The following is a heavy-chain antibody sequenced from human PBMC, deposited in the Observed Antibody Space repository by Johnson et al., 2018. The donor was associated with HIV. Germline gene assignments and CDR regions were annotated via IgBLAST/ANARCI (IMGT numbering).Heavy chain of an antibody. CDR1: GFTVSSNY. CDR2: IGTAGDT. CDR3: AKASQQLVFYVAVDI. Sequence: VQLVESGGGLVQPGRSLRLSCAASGFTVSSNYMSWVRQAPGKGLEWVSAIGTAGDTYYPGSVKGRFTISRDNAKNSLYLQMNSLRAEDTAVYYCAKASQQLVFYVAVDIWGQGTMVTVSS. V-gene: IGHV3-13*01. D-gene: IGHD6-13*01. J-gene: IGHJ3*02.